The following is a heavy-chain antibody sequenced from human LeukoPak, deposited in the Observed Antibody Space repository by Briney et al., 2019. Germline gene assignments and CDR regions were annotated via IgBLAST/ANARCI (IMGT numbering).Heavy chain of an antibody. Sequence: SQTLSLTCAVSGGSISSGSYYWSWIRQPAGKGLEWIVRIYTSGSTNYNPSLKSRVTISVDTSKNQFSLKLSSVTAADTAVYYCAREGPFGGVTTDRVDYWGQGTLVTVSS. CDR2: IYTSGST. V-gene: IGHV4-61*02. J-gene: IGHJ4*02. D-gene: IGHD3-16*01. CDR1: GGSISSGSYY. CDR3: AREGPFGGVTTDRVDY.